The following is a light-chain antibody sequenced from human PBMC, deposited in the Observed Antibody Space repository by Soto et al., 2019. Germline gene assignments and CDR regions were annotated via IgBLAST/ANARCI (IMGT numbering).Light chain of an antibody. J-gene: IGKJ1*01. CDR2: AAS. V-gene: IGKV1-39*01. Sequence: DIQMTQSPSSLSASVGDRVTITCRASQSISSYLNWYQQKPGKAPKLLIYAASSLQSGVPSRFSGSGSGTDFTPTISSLQPEDFAAYYCQQSYSTPWAFGQGTKVDI. CDR1: QSISSY. CDR3: QQSYSTPWA.